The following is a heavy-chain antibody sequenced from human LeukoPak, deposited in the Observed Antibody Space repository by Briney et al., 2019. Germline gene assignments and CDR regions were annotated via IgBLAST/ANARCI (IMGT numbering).Heavy chain of an antibody. Sequence: GGSLRLSCTAAGFSLSMYWMSWVRQAPGKGLEWVSYISSSSSTIYYADSVKGRFTISRDNAKNSLYLQMNSLRDEDTAVYYCARDPGGYGGPSGGYWGQGTLVTVSS. CDR1: GFSLSMYW. CDR3: ARDPGGYGGPSGGY. D-gene: IGHD4-23*01. CDR2: ISSSSSTI. J-gene: IGHJ4*02. V-gene: IGHV3-48*02.